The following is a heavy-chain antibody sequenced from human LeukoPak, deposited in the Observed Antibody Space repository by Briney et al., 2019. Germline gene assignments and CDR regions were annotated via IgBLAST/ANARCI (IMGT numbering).Heavy chain of an antibody. CDR3: ASYSSSWYPSYYYMDV. Sequence: SETLSLTCTVSGGSISSYYWSWIRQPPGKGLEWIGYIYYSGSTNYNPSLKSRVTISVDTSKNQFSLKLSSVTAADTAVYYCASYSSSWYPSYYYMDVWGKGTTVSASS. CDR1: GGSISSYY. D-gene: IGHD6-13*01. V-gene: IGHV4-59*01. CDR2: IYYSGST. J-gene: IGHJ6*03.